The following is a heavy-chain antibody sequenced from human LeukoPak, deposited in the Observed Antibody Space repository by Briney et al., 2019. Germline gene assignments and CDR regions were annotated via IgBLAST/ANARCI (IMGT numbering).Heavy chain of an antibody. CDR3: ARARV. CDR2: ISSSSTI. J-gene: IGHJ4*02. CDR1: GFTFSSYS. Sequence: GGSLRLSCVASGFTFSSYSMNWVRQAPGKGLEWVSYISSSSTIYYADSVKGRFTISRDNAKNSLYLQMNSLRDEDTAVYYCARARVWGQGTLVTVSS. V-gene: IGHV3-48*02.